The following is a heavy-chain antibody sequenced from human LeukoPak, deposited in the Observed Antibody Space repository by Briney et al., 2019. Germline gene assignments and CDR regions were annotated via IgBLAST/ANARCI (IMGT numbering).Heavy chain of an antibody. CDR1: GFTFSSYA. CDR3: AKDGIWEQRLVRTYYYYGMDV. Sequence: GGSLRLSCAASGFTFSSYAVSWVRQAPGKGLEWVSAISGSGGSTYYADSVKGRFTISRVNSKNTLYLQMNSLRAEDTAVYYCAKDGIWEQRLVRTYYYYGMDVWGQGTTVTVSS. V-gene: IGHV3-23*01. CDR2: ISGSGGST. D-gene: IGHD6-19*01. J-gene: IGHJ6*02.